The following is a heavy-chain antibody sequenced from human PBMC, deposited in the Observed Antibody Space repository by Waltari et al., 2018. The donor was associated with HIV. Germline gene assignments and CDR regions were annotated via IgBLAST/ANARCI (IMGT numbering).Heavy chain of an antibody. J-gene: IGHJ4*02. V-gene: IGHV1-18*04. Sequence: QVQLVQSGAEVKKPEASVQVSCKASGYSFVNYRLSWVRQAPGPGLGWMGWVSAYLGSANYEQKLKGRVTMTTETSTSTAYMELRGLTSDDTAVYYCARQPHCGGDCFSGFDYWGQGTLVTVSS. CDR2: VSAYLGSA. CDR3: ARQPHCGGDCFSGFDY. CDR1: GYSFVNYR. D-gene: IGHD2-21*02.